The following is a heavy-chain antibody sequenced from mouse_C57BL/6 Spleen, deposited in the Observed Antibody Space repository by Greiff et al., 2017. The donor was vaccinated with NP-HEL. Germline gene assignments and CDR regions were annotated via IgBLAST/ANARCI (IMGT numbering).Heavy chain of an antibody. CDR3: ARTYDYDEAMDY. CDR2: IYPGSGST. D-gene: IGHD2-4*01. V-gene: IGHV1-55*01. CDR1: GYTFTSYW. Sequence: QVQLQQPGAELVKPGASVKMSCKASGYTFTSYWITWVKQRPGQGLEWIGDIYPGSGSTNYNEKFKSKATLTVDTSSSTAYMQLSSLTSEDSAVYYRARTYDYDEAMDYWGQGTSVTVSS. J-gene: IGHJ4*01.